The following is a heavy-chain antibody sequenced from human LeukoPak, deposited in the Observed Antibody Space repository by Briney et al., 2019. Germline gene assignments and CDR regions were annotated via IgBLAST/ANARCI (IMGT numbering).Heavy chain of an antibody. D-gene: IGHD1-7*01. CDR2: IYYSGST. J-gene: IGHJ5*02. V-gene: IGHV4-59*01. CDR1: GGSISSYY. Sequence: SETLSLTCTVSGGSISSYYWSWIRQPPGKGLEWIGYIYYSGSTNYNPSPKSRVTISVDTSKNQFSLKLSSVTAADTAVYYCASVRTGTTGFANWFDPWGQGTLVTVSS. CDR3: ASVRTGTTGFANWFDP.